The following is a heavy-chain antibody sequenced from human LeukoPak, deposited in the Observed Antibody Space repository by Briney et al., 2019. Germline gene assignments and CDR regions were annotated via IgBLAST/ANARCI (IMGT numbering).Heavy chain of an antibody. Sequence: GSLRLSCAASGFTFNHFWMSWIRQAPGKGLEWVAYIKKTGSETYYVDSVKGRFTITRDNTRNSLFLQMYSLRAEDTAVYFCAREDGYCSGGNCYSYFDSWGQGTLVTVSS. CDR1: GFTFNHFW. D-gene: IGHD2-15*01. CDR2: IKKTGSET. V-gene: IGHV3-7*01. J-gene: IGHJ4*02. CDR3: AREDGYCSGGNCYSYFDS.